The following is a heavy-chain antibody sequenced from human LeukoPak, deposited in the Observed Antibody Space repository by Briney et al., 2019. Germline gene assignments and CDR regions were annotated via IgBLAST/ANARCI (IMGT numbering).Heavy chain of an antibody. CDR2: IIPIFGTA. V-gene: IGHV1-69*13. J-gene: IGHJ4*02. CDR3: ARDRYYGSGSYYVH. CDR1: GYTFTSYG. Sequence: ASVKVSCKASGYTFTSYGISWVRQAPGQGLEWMGGIIPIFGTANYAQKFQGRVTITADESTSTAYMELSSLRSEDTAVYYCARDRYYGSGSYYVHWGQGTLVTVSS. D-gene: IGHD3-10*01.